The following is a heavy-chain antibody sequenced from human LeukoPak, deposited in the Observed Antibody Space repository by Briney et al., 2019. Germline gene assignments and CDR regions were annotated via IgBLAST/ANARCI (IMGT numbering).Heavy chain of an antibody. D-gene: IGHD6-6*01. CDR2: MNPNTGNT. CDR1: GYTFTSYD. V-gene: IGHV1-8*03. J-gene: IGHJ5*02. CDR3: ARAPSLIAARPRNWFDP. Sequence: ASVKVSCKASGYTFTSYDINWVRQATGQGLEWMGWMNPNTGNTGYAQKFQGRVTITRDTSISTAYMELSSLRSEDTAVYYCARAPSLIAARPRNWFDPWGQGTLVTVSS.